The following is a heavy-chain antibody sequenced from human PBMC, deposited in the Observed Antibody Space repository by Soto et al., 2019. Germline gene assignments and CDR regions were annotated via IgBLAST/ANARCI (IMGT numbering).Heavy chain of an antibody. CDR3: ARDREYTFGNGYYDY. CDR2: ISWNSGSI. J-gene: IGHJ4*02. Sequence: PGGSLRLSCAASGFTFDDCAMHWVRQAPGKGLEWVSGISWNSGSIGYADSVKGRFTISRDNAKNSLYLQLNSLRPEDTALYYCARDREYTFGNGYYDYWGQGTLVTVSS. V-gene: IGHV3-9*01. CDR1: GFTFDDCA. D-gene: IGHD3-3*01.